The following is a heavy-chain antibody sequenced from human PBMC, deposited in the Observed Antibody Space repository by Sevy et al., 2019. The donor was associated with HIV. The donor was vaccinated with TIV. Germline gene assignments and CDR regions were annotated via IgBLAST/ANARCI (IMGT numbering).Heavy chain of an antibody. Sequence: SETLSLTCTVSSGSISSSSYYWGWIRQPPGKGLEWIGSIYYSGSTYYNPSLKSRVTISVDTSKNQFSLKLSSVTAADTAVYYCARQSYGSGSYYYFQHWGQGTLVTVSS. CDR3: ARQSYGSGSYYYFQH. J-gene: IGHJ1*01. V-gene: IGHV4-39*01. CDR2: IYYSGST. CDR1: SGSISSSSYY. D-gene: IGHD3-10*01.